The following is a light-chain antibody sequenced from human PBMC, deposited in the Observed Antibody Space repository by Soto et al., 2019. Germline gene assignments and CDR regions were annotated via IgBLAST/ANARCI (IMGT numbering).Light chain of an antibody. J-gene: IGKJ1*01. V-gene: IGKV1-5*01. CDR1: QSLTKW. CDR3: QQYETFSGT. CDR2: KAS. Sequence: IQMTQSPSTLSASVGDRVNITCRASQSLTKWLAWYQQVPGNVPKLLIYKASTLETGVPSRFSGSGSGTEFTLTITSLQSDDFATYYCQQYETFSGTFGPGTKVDIK.